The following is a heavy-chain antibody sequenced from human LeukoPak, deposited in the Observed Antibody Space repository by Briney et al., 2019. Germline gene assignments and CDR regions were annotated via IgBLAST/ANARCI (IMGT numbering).Heavy chain of an antibody. V-gene: IGHV4-59*01. CDR3: ARDRGSGYFPGFDF. J-gene: IGHJ4*02. Sequence: PSETLSLTCNVSGGSISVYFWSRIRQPPGKGLEWIGHIYYKGNTNYNSSLQSRVTISIDTSKTQFSLNLSSVTAADTGVYYCARDRGSGYFPGFDFWGQGTLVTVSS. D-gene: IGHD3-3*01. CDR2: IYYKGNT. CDR1: GGSISVYF.